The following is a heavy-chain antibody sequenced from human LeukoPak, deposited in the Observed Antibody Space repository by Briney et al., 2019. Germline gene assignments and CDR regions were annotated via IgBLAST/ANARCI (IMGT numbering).Heavy chain of an antibody. V-gene: IGHV4-59*08. D-gene: IGHD3-22*01. CDR1: GDSISSYY. Sequence: SETLSLTCTVTGDSISSYYWSWIRQPPGKGLEWIGYIRYSGSANYNPSLRSRVTISIDTSKNQFSLKLRSVTAADTAVYHCARLVYDSRGYYFDYWGQGTLVTVSS. J-gene: IGHJ4*02. CDR3: ARLVYDSRGYYFDY. CDR2: IRYSGSA.